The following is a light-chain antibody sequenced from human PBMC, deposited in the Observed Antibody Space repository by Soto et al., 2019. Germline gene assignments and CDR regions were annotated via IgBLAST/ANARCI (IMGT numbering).Light chain of an antibody. J-gene: IGKJ3*01. CDR2: TAS. Sequence: DLQMTQSPSSVSASVGDRVTITCRASQDVNTWLAWYQQKPGKAPDLLIYTASNLQSGVPSRFRGSGSGTEFTLTIDSLQPEDFATYYCQQGHSFPFTFGPGTTVDI. CDR3: QQGHSFPFT. CDR1: QDVNTW. V-gene: IGKV1-12*01.